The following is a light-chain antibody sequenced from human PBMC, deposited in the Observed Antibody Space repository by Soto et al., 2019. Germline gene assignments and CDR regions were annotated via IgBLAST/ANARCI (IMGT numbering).Light chain of an antibody. J-gene: IGLJ1*01. V-gene: IGLV2-8*01. CDR1: RSDAGGYDY. CDR3: SSYEGNTKGV. CDR2: EVS. Sequence: QSALTQPPSASGSPGQSVTISCTGTRSDAGGYDYVSWYQQHPGKAPKLLIFEVSKRPSGVPDRFSGSKSGNTASLTVSGLQAEDEADYYCSSYEGNTKGVFGTGTKVTV.